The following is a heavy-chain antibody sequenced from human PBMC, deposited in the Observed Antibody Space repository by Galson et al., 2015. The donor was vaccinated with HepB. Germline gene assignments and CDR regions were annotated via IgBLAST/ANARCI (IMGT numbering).Heavy chain of an antibody. D-gene: IGHD2-8*02. CDR3: AREYLEPPYWYFGMDV. V-gene: IGHV1-2*02. J-gene: IGHJ6*02. CDR2: INLDTGGT. CDR1: GYSFTAYY. Sequence: SVKVSCKASGYSFTAYYMDRVRQAPGQGLEWMGRINLDTGGTSYAQKFQGRVTMTRDTSIRTAYMELSRLRFDDTAVYYCAREYLEPPYWYFGMDVWGQGTAVTVSS.